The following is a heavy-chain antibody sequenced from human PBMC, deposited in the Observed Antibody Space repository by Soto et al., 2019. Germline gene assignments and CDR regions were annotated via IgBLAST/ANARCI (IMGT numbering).Heavy chain of an antibody. V-gene: IGHV3-23*01. CDR1: GFTFNTYA. CDR3: AHPRGYGVFDAYDI. J-gene: IGHJ3*02. CDR2: ISASYST. D-gene: IGHD4-17*01. Sequence: PGGSLRLSCAASGFTFNTYAMSWVRQAPGKGLEWVSAISASYSTYYADSVKGRLTISRDNSMNALYLQMNSLRIEDTAVYYCAHPRGYGVFDAYDIWGQGTMVTVSS.